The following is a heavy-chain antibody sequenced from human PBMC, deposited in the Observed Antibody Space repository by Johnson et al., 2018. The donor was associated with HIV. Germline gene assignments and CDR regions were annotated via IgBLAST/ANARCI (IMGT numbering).Heavy chain of an antibody. V-gene: IGHV3-7*03. CDR2: IHHDGSEK. D-gene: IGHD1-26*01. CDR3: AKGLWELIDAFEI. Sequence: VQLVESGGGLVQPGGSLRLSCTASGFTFSSYGMSWVRQAPGKGLEWVADIHHDGSEKYYVDSVKGRFTISRDKAKNPLYLQMNSLRAEDTAVYYCAKGLWELIDAFEIWGQGTMVTVSS. CDR1: GFTFSSYG. J-gene: IGHJ3*02.